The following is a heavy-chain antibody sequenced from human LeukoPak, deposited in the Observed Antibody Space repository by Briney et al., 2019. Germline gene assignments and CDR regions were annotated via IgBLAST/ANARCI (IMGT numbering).Heavy chain of an antibody. Sequence: SETLSLTCAVYGGSFSGYYWSWIRQLPGKGLEWIGEINHSGSTNYNPSLKSRVTISVDTSKNQFSLKLSSVTAADTAVYYCASTMGNSSGWYYFDYWGQGTLVTVSS. D-gene: IGHD6-19*01. J-gene: IGHJ4*02. CDR1: GGSFSGYY. CDR3: ASTMGNSSGWYYFDY. V-gene: IGHV4-34*01. CDR2: INHSGST.